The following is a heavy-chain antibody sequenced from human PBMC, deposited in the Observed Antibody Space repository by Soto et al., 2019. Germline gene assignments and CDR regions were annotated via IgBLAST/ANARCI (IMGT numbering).Heavy chain of an antibody. D-gene: IGHD6-19*01. CDR2: ISYDGSKE. J-gene: IGHJ4*02. Sequence: PGGSLRLSCAASGFSFSSYGMHWVRQAPGKGLDWVAVISYDGSKEHYADSVKGRFTISRDNSKNTVYLQMNSLRAEDTAVYHCAKSHTSGWTLFDYCGQGTLVTVSS. V-gene: IGHV3-30*18. CDR1: GFSFSSYG. CDR3: AKSHTSGWTLFDY.